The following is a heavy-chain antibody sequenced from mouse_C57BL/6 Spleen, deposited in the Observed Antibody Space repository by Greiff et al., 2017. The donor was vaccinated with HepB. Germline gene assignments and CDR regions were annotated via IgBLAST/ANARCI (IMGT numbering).Heavy chain of an antibody. CDR2: IYWDDDK. Sequence: QVTLKESGPGILQSSQTLSLTCSFSGFSLSTSGMGVSWIRQPSGKGLEWLAHIYWDDDKRYNPSLKSRLTISKDTSRNQVFLKITSVDTADTATYYCARAEADYDYEGAMDYWGQGTSVTVSS. CDR1: GFSLSTSGMG. V-gene: IGHV8-12*01. D-gene: IGHD2-4*01. J-gene: IGHJ4*01. CDR3: ARAEADYDYEGAMDY.